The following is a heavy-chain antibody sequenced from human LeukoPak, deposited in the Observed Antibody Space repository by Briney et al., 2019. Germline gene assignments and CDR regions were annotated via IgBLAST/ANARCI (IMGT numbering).Heavy chain of an antibody. CDR3: ARDGPEYYTNGVCGID. CDR2: IYTGRST. J-gene: IGHJ4*02. Sequence: SETLSLTCTVSGGSISSGSYYWSWIRQPAGKGLEWIGRIYTGRSTNYNPSLKSRVTISVDTSKNQFSLKLSSVTAADTAVYYCARDGPEYYTNGVCGIDWGQGTLVTVSS. D-gene: IGHD2-8*01. V-gene: IGHV4-61*02. CDR1: GGSISSGSYY.